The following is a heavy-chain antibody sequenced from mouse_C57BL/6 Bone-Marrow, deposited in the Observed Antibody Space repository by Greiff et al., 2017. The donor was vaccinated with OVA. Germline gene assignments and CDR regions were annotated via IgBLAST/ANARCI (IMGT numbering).Heavy chain of an antibody. CDR1: GFTFSSYA. V-gene: IGHV5-4*01. CDR3: ARGGTTAPGGYFDV. Sequence: EVQLVESGGGLVKPGGSLKLSCAASGFTFSSYAMSWVRQTPEKRLEWVATISDGGSYTYYPDNVKGRFTISRDNAKNNLYLQMSHLKSEDTAMYYCARGGTTAPGGYFDVWGTGTTVTVSS. CDR2: ISDGGSYT. D-gene: IGHD1-2*01. J-gene: IGHJ1*03.